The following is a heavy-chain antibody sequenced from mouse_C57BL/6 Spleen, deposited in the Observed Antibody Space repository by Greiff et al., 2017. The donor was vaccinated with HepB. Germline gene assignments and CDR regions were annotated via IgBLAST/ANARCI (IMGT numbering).Heavy chain of an antibody. Sequence: EVQLQQSGAELVRPGASVKLSCTASGFNIKDDYMHWVKQRPEQGLEWIGWIDPENGDTEYDSKFQGKATITADTSSNTAYMQLSSLTSEDTAVYYCTRRDDYDNEYYYAMYYWGQGTSVTVSS. CDR2: IDPENGDT. J-gene: IGHJ4*01. CDR3: TRRDDYDNEYYYAMYY. CDR1: GFNIKDDY. D-gene: IGHD2-4*01. V-gene: IGHV14-4*01.